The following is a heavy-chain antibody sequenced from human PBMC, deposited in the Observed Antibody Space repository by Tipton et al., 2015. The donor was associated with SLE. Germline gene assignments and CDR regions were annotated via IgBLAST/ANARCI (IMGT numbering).Heavy chain of an antibody. Sequence: QLVQSGGGVVQPGGSLRLSCAASGFTFSSYGMHWVRQAPGKGLEWVAFIRYDGSNKYYADSVKGRFTISRDNSKNTLYLQMNSLRAEDTAVYYCAKDVTARDPYYFDYWGQGTLVTVSS. D-gene: IGHD2-21*02. CDR2: IRYDGSNK. CDR1: GFTFSSYG. J-gene: IGHJ4*02. V-gene: IGHV3-30*02. CDR3: AKDVTARDPYYFDY.